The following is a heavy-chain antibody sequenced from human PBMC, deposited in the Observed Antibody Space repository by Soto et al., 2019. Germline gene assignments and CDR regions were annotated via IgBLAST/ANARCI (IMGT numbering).Heavy chain of an antibody. CDR3: AKDGEYCSGGSCSAEYFQH. CDR1: GFTFSSYA. V-gene: IGHV3-23*01. Sequence: GGSLRLSCAASGFTFSSYAMSWVRQAPGKGLGWVSAISGSGGSTYYADSVKGRFTISRDNSKNTLYLQMNSLRAEDTAVYYCAKDGEYCSGGSCSAEYFQHWGQGTLVTVSS. J-gene: IGHJ1*01. D-gene: IGHD2-15*01. CDR2: ISGSGGST.